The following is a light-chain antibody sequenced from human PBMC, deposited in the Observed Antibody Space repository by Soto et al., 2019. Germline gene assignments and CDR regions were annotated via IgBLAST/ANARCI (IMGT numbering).Light chain of an antibody. Sequence: DIQMTQSPSTLSASVGDRVTITCRAIQSISSWLAWYQQKTGKAPNLLIYKAASLESGVPPRFSGSGSGTQLTLTISSLQPDDFATYYCQQYNSYPLTFGGGTKVQIK. CDR1: QSISSW. CDR2: KAA. J-gene: IGKJ4*01. CDR3: QQYNSYPLT. V-gene: IGKV1-5*03.